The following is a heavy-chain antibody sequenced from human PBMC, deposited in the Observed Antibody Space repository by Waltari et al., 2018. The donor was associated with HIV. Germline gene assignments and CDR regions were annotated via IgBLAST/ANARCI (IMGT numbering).Heavy chain of an antibody. CDR1: GFTSNSYG. V-gene: IGHV3-33*01. CDR2: IWYDGSNK. J-gene: IGHJ4*02. D-gene: IGHD3-22*01. CDR3: ARDLDYYDSSGYPLDY. Sequence: QVQLVESEGGVVPPGRYLRLSCAASGFTSNSYGMPLLRQASGKGLEWVAVIWYDGSNKYYADSVKGRFTISRDNSKNTLYLQMNSLRAEDTAVYYCARDLDYYDSSGYPLDYWGQGTLVTVSS.